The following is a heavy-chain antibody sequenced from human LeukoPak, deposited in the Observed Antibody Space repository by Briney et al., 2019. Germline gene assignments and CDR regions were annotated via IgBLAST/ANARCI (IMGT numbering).Heavy chain of an antibody. CDR1: GGSISSSSYY. Sequence: SETLSLTCTVSGGSISSSSYYWGWIRQPPGKGLEWIGSIYYSGSTYYNPSLKSRVTISVDTSKNQFSLKLSSVTAADTAVYYCARGPYGSLGSWGQGTLVTVSS. J-gene: IGHJ5*01. CDR3: ARGPYGSLGS. D-gene: IGHD6-19*01. V-gene: IGHV4-39*07. CDR2: IYYSGST.